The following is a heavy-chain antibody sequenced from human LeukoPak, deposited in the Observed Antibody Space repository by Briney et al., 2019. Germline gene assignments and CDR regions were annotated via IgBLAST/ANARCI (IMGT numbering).Heavy chain of an antibody. CDR2: IYYTGST. CDR1: GVSISSNTFS. Sequence: SETLSLTCNVSGVSISSNTFSWGWIRQPPGKGLEWIGNIYYTGSTYYNPSLTSRVTISIDTSRNQFSLHLSSVTAADTAVYYCARDLKLDGSSGYYAFDIWGQGTMVTVSS. CDR3: ARDLKLDGSSGYYAFDI. V-gene: IGHV4-39*07. D-gene: IGHD3-22*01. J-gene: IGHJ3*02.